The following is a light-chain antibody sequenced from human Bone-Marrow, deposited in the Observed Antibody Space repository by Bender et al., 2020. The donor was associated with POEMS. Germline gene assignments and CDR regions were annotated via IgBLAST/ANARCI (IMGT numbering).Light chain of an antibody. Sequence: QSVLTQPPPASGTPGQSVTISCSGTSSNFGNNAANWYQHVPGTAPKLLIYSNNQRPSGVPDRFSASTSGTSAFLAISGLHSDDEADYYCSSWDDSLNGWVFGGGTKLTVL. V-gene: IGLV1-44*01. CDR1: SSNFGNNA. J-gene: IGLJ3*02. CDR3: SSWDDSLNGWV. CDR2: SNN.